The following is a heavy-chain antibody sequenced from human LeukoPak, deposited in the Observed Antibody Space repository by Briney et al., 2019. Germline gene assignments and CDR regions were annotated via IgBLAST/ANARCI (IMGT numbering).Heavy chain of an antibody. CDR2: ISGSGGST. D-gene: IGHD2-2*01. V-gene: IGHV3-23*01. CDR1: GFTFSSYA. J-gene: IGHJ5*02. CDR3: ANTSRIVVLPAASSPGWFDR. Sequence: GGSLRLSCAASGFTFSSYAMSWVRQAPGKGLEWVSAISGSGGSTYYADSVKGRFTISRDNSKNTLYLQMNSLRAEDTAVYYCANTSRIVVLPAASSPGWFDRWGQGTMVSVCS.